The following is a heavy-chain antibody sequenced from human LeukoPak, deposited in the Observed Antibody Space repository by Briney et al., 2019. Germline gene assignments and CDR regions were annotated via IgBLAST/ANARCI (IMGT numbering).Heavy chain of an antibody. J-gene: IGHJ5*02. D-gene: IGHD2-15*01. CDR2: INHSGST. Sequence: SETLSLTCAVYGGSFSGYYWSWIRQPPGKGLGWIGEINHSGSTNYNPSLKSRVTISVDTSKNQFSLKLSSVTAADTAVYYCARIVVVVAARTNWFDPWGQGTLVTVSS. CDR3: ARIVVVVAARTNWFDP. CDR1: GGSFSGYY. V-gene: IGHV4-34*01.